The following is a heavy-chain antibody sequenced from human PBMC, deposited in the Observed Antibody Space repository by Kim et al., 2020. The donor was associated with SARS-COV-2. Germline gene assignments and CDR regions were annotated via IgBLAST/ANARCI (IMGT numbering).Heavy chain of an antibody. CDR3: ARGGSSGYYLSDGNWFDP. CDR2: IIPIFGTA. J-gene: IGHJ5*02. CDR1: GGTFSSYA. Sequence: SVKVSCKASGGTFSSYAISWVRQAPGQGLEWMGGIIPIFGTANYAQKFQGRVTITADESTSTAYMELSSLRSEDTAVYYCARGGSSGYYLSDGNWFDPWGQGTLVTVSS. V-gene: IGHV1-69*13. D-gene: IGHD3-22*01.